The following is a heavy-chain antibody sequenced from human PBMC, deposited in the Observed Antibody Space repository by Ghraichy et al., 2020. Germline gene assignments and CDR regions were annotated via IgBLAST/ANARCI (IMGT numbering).Heavy chain of an antibody. CDR3: ASPTRVTGSLSIAAAAGYGMDG. Sequence: GGSLRLSCAASGFTFSSYWMSWVRQAPGKGLEWVANIKQDGSEKYYVDSVKGRFTISRDNAKNSLYLQMNSLRAEDTAVYYCASPTRVTGSLSIAAAAGYGMDGWGQVTTVTVSS. D-gene: IGHD6-13*01. CDR1: GFTFSSYW. J-gene: IGHJ6*02. CDR2: IKQDGSEK. V-gene: IGHV3-7*03.